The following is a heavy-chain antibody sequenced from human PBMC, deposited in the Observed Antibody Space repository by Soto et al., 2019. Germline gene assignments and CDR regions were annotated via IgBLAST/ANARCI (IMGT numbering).Heavy chain of an antibody. CDR2: TYYNGNA. CDR3: ARHFVAVVIKGWGY. D-gene: IGHD3-22*01. V-gene: IGHV4-39*01. J-gene: IGHJ4*02. Sequence: QLQLQESGPGLVKPSETLSLTCTVSGGSIDRSNYYWDWIRQPPGKRLEWIGTTYYNGNAYYNPSLKSRVTMSVDTSKNQFSLKLISVTAADTAVYYCARHFVAVVIKGWGYWGQGTLVTVSS. CDR1: GGSIDRSNYY.